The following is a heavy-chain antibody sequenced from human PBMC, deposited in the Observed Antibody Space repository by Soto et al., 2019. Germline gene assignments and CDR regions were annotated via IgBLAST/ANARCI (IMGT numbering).Heavy chain of an antibody. CDR2: IYSGGGT. Sequence: LRLSCAASGFTVSTNYMSWVRQAPGKGLEWVSVIYSGGGTSYADSVKGRFTISRDNSKNTLYLQMYSLRAEDTAVYYCARDPDSYFDYWGQGTLVTVSS. CDR1: GFTVSTNY. CDR3: ARDPDSYFDY. V-gene: IGHV3-53*01. J-gene: IGHJ4*02.